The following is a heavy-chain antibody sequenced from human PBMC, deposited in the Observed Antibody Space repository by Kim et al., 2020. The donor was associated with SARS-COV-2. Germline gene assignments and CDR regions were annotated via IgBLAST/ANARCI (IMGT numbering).Heavy chain of an antibody. V-gene: IGHV3-30*01. Sequence: ADPWKGRFTISRDNSKNTLYLQMNGLRAEDTAVYYCARARGGSYYYGMDVWGQWTTVTVSS. CDR3: ARARGGSYYYGMDV. D-gene: IGHD1-26*01. J-gene: IGHJ6*02.